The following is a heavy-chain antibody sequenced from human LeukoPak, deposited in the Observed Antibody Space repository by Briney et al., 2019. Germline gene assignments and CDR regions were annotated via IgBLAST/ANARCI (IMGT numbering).Heavy chain of an antibody. D-gene: IGHD4-17*01. J-gene: IGHJ4*02. CDR1: GFTFSSYW. CDR2: IRYDGSNK. Sequence: GGSLRLSCAASGFTFSSYWMSWVRQAPGKGLEWVAFIRYDGSNKYYADSVKGRFTISRDNSKNTLYLQMNSLRAEDTAVYYCAKDLVTTVSSLDYWGQGTLVTVSS. V-gene: IGHV3-30*02. CDR3: AKDLVTTVSSLDY.